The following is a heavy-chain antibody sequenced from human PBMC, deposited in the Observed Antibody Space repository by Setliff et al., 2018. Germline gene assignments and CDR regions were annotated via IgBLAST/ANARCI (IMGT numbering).Heavy chain of an antibody. V-gene: IGHV1-18*01. D-gene: IGHD6-19*01. CDR3: ARRPIALAGYRKGAFDI. CDR1: GYSFTSFG. Sequence: ASVKVSCKASGYSFTSFGITWVRQAPGRGLEWMGWVSTYNGDTNYAQKFRGRVTMTTDISTSTVYMELRTLRSDDTAVYYCARRPIALAGYRKGAFDIWGQGTKVTVSS. CDR2: VSTYNGDT. J-gene: IGHJ3*02.